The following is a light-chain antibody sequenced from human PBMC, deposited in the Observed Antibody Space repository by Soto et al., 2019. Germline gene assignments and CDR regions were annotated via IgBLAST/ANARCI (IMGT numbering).Light chain of an antibody. CDR3: QQYGSSPRT. CDR2: GAS. Sequence: EIVLAQSPGTLSLSAGERATLSCRTSQSVSSSYFAWYQQKPGQAPRLLIYGASSRATGIPDRFSGSGSGTDFTLTISRLDPEDFAVYYCQQYGSSPRTFGQGTKVDIK. J-gene: IGKJ1*01. V-gene: IGKV3-20*01. CDR1: QSVSSSY.